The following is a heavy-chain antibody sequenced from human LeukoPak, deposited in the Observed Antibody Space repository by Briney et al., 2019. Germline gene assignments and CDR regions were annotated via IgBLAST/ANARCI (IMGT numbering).Heavy chain of an antibody. J-gene: IGHJ5*02. D-gene: IGHD3-22*01. CDR3: ARAIYYDSSGYYYVWFDP. CDR1: GGSISSYY. CDR2: IYTSGST. V-gene: IGHV4-4*09. Sequence: SETLSLTCTVSGGSISSYYWSWIRQPPGKGLEWIGYIYTSGSTNYNPSLKSRVTISVDTSKNQFSLKLSSVTAADTAVYYCARAIYYDSSGYYYVWFDPRGKGTLVTVSS.